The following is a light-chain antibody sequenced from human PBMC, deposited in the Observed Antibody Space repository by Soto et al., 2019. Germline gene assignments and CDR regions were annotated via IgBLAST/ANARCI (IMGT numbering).Light chain of an antibody. V-gene: IGKV1-9*01. CDR1: QGISSY. Sequence: DIQLTQSPSFLSASVGDRVTITCRASQGISSYLAWYQQKPGKAPKLLIYAASTLQREVPSRFSGSGSGTDFTLTVSRLQPEDFATYYCQQHNNYPITFGQGTRLEI. J-gene: IGKJ5*01. CDR2: AAS. CDR3: QQHNNYPIT.